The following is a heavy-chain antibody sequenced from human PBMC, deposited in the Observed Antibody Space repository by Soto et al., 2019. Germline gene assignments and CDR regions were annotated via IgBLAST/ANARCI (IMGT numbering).Heavy chain of an antibody. Sequence: SGPTLVNPTETLTVTCTFSGFSLTSPGMCVSWIRQSPGKALEWLALIERDDDDKYYSTSLKTRLTISKDTRKNQVVLTMANMDPANTATYYCARSIRGPRRFNGMDVWVQGTTATVSS. J-gene: IGHJ6*02. CDR3: ARSIRGPRRFNGMDV. D-gene: IGHD1-20*01. V-gene: IGHV2-70*13. CDR2: IERDDDDK. CDR1: GFSLTSPGMC.